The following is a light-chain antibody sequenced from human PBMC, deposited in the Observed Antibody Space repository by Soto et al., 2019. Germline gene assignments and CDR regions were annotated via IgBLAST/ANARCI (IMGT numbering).Light chain of an antibody. CDR3: LHALQPPPA. J-gene: IGKJ1*01. CDR2: LGS. CDR1: QSLLQRSGYHY. V-gene: IGKV2-28*01. Sequence: DIVLTQSPLSLPVTPGEPASISCRSSQSLLQRSGYHYLDWYLQKPGQSPQLLIYLGSNRATGVPDRFSGSGSGTDFTLKISRVEAEDVVVYYCLHALQPPPAFGQGTKVEIK.